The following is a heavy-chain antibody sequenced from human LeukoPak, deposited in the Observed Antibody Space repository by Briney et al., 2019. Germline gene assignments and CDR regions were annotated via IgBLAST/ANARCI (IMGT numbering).Heavy chain of an antibody. D-gene: IGHD3-10*01. Sequence: SETLSLTCTVSGGSIRSFYWSWFRQPPGKGLEWIGYIYSSGSTNYNPSLRSRVTISVDMSKNQFSLKLSSVTAADTAVYYCARKDGYYGSENDYWGQGTLVIVSS. CDR2: IYSSGST. V-gene: IGHV4-4*09. J-gene: IGHJ4*02. CDR3: ARKDGYYGSENDY. CDR1: GGSIRSFY.